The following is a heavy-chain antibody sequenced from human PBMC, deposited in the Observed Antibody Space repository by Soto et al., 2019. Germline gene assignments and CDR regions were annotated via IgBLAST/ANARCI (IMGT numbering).Heavy chain of an antibody. CDR3: ARDKITGLFDY. CDR1: GGSFSGYY. J-gene: IGHJ4*02. D-gene: IGHD2-8*02. V-gene: IGHV4-34*01. CDR2: INHSGST. Sequence: QVQLQQWGAGLLKPSETLSLTCAVYGGSFSGYYWTWIRQPPGTGLEWMGEINHSGSTNYNPSLKSRLTISVETSKNQFAPKLTFVTAAGSAVYYCARDKITGLFDYWGQGTLVPVSS.